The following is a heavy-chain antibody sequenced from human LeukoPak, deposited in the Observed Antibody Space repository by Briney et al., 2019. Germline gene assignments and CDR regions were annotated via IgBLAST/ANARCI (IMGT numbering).Heavy chain of an antibody. D-gene: IGHD3-10*01. J-gene: IGHJ4*02. CDR3: ARDGPAQMVDFDY. V-gene: IGHV1-18*01. CDR2: ISAYTGAT. CDR1: GYTFTSYG. Sequence: ASVKVSCKASGYTFTSYGISWVRQAPGQGLEWMGWISAYTGATHYAQKFQGRVAMTRDTFISTAYMELSRLRPDDTAVYYCARDGPAQMVDFDYWGQGTLVTVSS.